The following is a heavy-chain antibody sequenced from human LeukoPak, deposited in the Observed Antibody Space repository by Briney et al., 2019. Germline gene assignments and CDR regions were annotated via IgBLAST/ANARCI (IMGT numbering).Heavy chain of an antibody. CDR2: INAHNGNT. Sequence: GASVKVSCKASGYTFTSYGFSWVRQAPGQGLEWMGWINAHNGNTNYAQKLQGRVTMTTDTSTSTAYMELRSLRFDDTAVYYCARRQGTTLSFDYWGQGTLVTVSS. V-gene: IGHV1-18*01. J-gene: IGHJ4*02. D-gene: IGHD1-1*01. CDR3: ARRQGTTLSFDY. CDR1: GYTFTSYG.